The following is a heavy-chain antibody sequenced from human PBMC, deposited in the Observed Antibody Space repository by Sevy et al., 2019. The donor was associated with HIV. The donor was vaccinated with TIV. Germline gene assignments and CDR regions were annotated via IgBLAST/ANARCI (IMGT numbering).Heavy chain of an antibody. Sequence: SETLSLTCTVSGGSINSGYYYWGWIRQPPGKGLEWIWSIFYSGSTYYNPSLKSRVTISTDTSKNQFSLNLSSVTAADTAVYYCARQGTSWPLYFDYWGQRTLVTVSS. CDR3: ARQGTSWPLYFDY. CDR1: GGSINSGYYY. V-gene: IGHV4-39*01. D-gene: IGHD6-13*01. CDR2: IFYSGST. J-gene: IGHJ4*02.